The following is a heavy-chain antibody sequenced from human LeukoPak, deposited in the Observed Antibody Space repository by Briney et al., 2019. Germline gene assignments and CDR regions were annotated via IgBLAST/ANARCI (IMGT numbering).Heavy chain of an antibody. CDR2: IKGQTDGGTT. CDR1: GFTFNYAW. Sequence: PGGSLRLSCAASGFTFNYAWMSWVRQAPGKGLEWVGHIKGQTDGGTTDYAAPVKGRFTISRDDSKNTLYLQMNSLKTEDTAVYYCTTDFVAETTADFDHWGQGTLVTVSS. J-gene: IGHJ4*02. CDR3: TTDFVAETTADFDH. D-gene: IGHD1-14*01. V-gene: IGHV3-15*01.